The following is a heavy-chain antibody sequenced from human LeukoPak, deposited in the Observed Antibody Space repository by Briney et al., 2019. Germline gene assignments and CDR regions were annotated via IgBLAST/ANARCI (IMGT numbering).Heavy chain of an antibody. J-gene: IGHJ4*02. CDR3: ATLPYYYDSSGPH. CDR1: GYTFTGYY. V-gene: IGHV1-2*02. D-gene: IGHD3-22*01. CDR2: INPNSGGT. Sequence: ASVKVSCKASGYTFTGYYMHWVRQAPGQGLEWMGWINPNSGGTNYAQKFQGRVTMTRDTSISTAYMELSRLRSDDTAVYYCATLPYYYDSSGPHWGKGTLVTVSS.